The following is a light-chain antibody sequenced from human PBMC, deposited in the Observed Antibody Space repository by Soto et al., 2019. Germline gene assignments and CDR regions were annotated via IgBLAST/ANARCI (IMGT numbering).Light chain of an antibody. J-gene: IGKJ4*01. CDR3: MQALQAPVT. Sequence: EIVMTQSPLSLSVTPGESASISCRSSQSLLHRNGYNWLDWFLQKPGQSPQLLIHLGSSRASGVPDRFGGSGSGTDFTLKISRVEAEDVGIYYCMQALQAPVTFGGGTKVEIK. CDR2: LGS. CDR1: QSLLHRNGYNW. V-gene: IGKV2-28*01.